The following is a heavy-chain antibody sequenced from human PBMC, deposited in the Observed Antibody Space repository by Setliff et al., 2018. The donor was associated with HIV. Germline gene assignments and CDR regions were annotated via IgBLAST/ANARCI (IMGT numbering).Heavy chain of an antibody. D-gene: IGHD3-22*01. J-gene: IGHJ4*02. CDR2: INHSGIT. V-gene: IGHV4-34*01. Sequence: SETLSLTCAVYGGSFSGYYWSWIRQPPGKGLEWIGEINHSGITNSSPALRSRVTISVDTSKRQLSLKLSSVTAADTAIYFCARASFYFESSRYYSTVSGFDYWGQGTLVTVS. CDR1: GGSFSGYY. CDR3: ARASFYFESSRYYSTVSGFDY.